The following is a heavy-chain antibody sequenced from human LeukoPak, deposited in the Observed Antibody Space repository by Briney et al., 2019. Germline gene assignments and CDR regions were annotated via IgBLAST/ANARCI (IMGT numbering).Heavy chain of an antibody. J-gene: IGHJ6*03. V-gene: IGHV1-8*02. CDR3: ARVFITPILLVRNYYMDV. D-gene: IGHD3-10*01. Sequence: ASVKVSCKASGGIFSSYTISWVRQAPGQGLEWMGWMNPNSGKKDYAQKFQGRVTMTRNTSISTAYMELSSLRSEDTAVYYCARVFITPILLVRNYYMDVWGKGTTVTVSS. CDR1: GGIFSSYT. CDR2: MNPNSGKK.